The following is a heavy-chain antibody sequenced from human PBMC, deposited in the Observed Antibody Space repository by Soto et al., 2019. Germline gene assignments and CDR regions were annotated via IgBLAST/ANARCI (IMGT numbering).Heavy chain of an antibody. J-gene: IGHJ4*02. V-gene: IGHV3-64*01. CDR3: ATPGARPYDILTGHIAVYFDY. D-gene: IGHD3-9*01. CDR2: ISSNGGST. Sequence: PGGSLRLSCAASGFTFSSYAMHWVRQAPGKGLEYVSAISSNGGSTYYANSVKGRFTISRDNSKNTLYLQMGSLRSEDTAVYYCATPGARPYDILTGHIAVYFDYWGQGTLVTVSS. CDR1: GFTFSSYA.